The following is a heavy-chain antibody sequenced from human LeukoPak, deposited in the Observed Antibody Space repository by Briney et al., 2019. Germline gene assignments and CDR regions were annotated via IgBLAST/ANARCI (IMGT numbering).Heavy chain of an antibody. J-gene: IGHJ4*02. CDR2: ISSSGSSI. V-gene: IGHV3-11*01. CDR3: ARRAGGYSHPYDY. CDR1: GFTFNDFY. Sequence: GGSLRLSCAASGFTFNDFYMSWIRQAPGKGLEWVSYISSSGSSISYADSVRGRFTISRDNAKNSLYLQMNSLRAEDTAVYYCARRAGGYSHPYDYWGQGVLVTVSS. D-gene: IGHD4-23*01.